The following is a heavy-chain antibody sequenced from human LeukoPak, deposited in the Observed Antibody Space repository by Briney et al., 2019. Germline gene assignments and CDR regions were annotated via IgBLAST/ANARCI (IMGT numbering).Heavy chain of an antibody. V-gene: IGHV3-30-3*01. Sequence: GRSLRLSCAASGFTFSSYAMHWVRQAPGKGLEWVAVISYDGSNKYYADSVKGRFTISRDNSKNTLYLQMNSLRAEDTAVYYCARQVRDYYGSGSYRGRYYMDVWGKGTTVTVSS. CDR1: GFTFSSYA. D-gene: IGHD3-10*01. J-gene: IGHJ6*03. CDR3: ARQVRDYYGSGSYRGRYYMDV. CDR2: ISYDGSNK.